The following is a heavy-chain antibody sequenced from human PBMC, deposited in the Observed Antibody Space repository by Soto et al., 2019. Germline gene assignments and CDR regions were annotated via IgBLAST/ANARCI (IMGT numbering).Heavy chain of an antibody. V-gene: IGHV1-18*04. CDR3: ARDRCTPDRCYTHHFDV. Sequence: QVQLVHSGGEVTKPGASVKVSCKSSGYTVTSYGVSWVRQAPGQGLEWLGWISVYTGNTKQAQKFQDRVTLTTEASTGTASLELRNLRSDDTAAYYCARDRCTPDRCYTHHFDVWGQGTTVTVSS. CDR2: ISVYTGNT. CDR1: GYTVTSYG. D-gene: IGHD2-8*01. J-gene: IGHJ6*02.